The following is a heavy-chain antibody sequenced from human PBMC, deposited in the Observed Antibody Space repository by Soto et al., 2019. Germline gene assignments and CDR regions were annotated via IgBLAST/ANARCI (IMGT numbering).Heavy chain of an antibody. CDR1: GGSMRNYF. Sequence: LSLTCTVSGGSMRNYFWTWIRQPPGKGLEWIGYIHYSGTTSFFPSYNPSLRSRVTISEDTSKDQFSLKLLSVTTADTAVYFCAAGEASSRNLAPYYLDFWGQGTLVTVSS. D-gene: IGHD6-13*01. V-gene: IGHV4-59*01. CDR3: AAGEASSRNLAPYYLDF. J-gene: IGHJ4*02. CDR2: IHYSGTT.